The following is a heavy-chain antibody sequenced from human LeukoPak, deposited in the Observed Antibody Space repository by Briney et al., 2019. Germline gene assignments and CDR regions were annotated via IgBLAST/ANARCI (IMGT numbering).Heavy chain of an antibody. CDR2: MNPNSGNT. CDR3: ARSLLWFGEGAFDI. J-gene: IGHJ3*02. V-gene: IGHV1-8*01. D-gene: IGHD3-10*01. Sequence: GASVKVSCKASGYTFTSYDINWMRQATGQGLEWMGWMNPNSGNTGYAQKFQGRVTMTRNTSISTAYMELSSLRSEDTAVYYCARSLLWFGEGAFDIWGQGTMVTVSS. CDR1: GYTFTSYD.